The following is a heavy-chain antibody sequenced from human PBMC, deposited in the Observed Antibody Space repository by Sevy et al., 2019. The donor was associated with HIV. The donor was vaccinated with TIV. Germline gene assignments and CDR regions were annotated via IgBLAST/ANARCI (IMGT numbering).Heavy chain of an antibody. V-gene: IGHV3-48*02. CDR2: ISSSSSTI. D-gene: IGHD6-13*01. Sequence: GGSLRLSCAASGFTFSSYSMNWVRQAPGKGLEWVSYISSSSSTIYYADSVKGRFTISRENAKNSLYLQMNSLRDEDTAVYYCARETAAAGSLYYYYGMDVWGQGTTVTVSS. CDR3: ARETAAAGSLYYYYGMDV. J-gene: IGHJ6*02. CDR1: GFTFSSYS.